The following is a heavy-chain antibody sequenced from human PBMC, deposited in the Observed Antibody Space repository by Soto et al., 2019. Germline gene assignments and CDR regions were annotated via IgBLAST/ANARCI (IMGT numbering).Heavy chain of an antibody. Sequence: GGSLRLSCAVPGGIFHGYGMHWVRQAPGKGLEWVAIIRFDGSNEEYADSVKGRFTISRDNSKNTLYLQMNTLGAEDTAVYYCARDGIGGTVFRGYLDYWGRGTVVTAPQ. J-gene: IGHJ4*02. CDR3: ARDGIGGTVFRGYLDY. D-gene: IGHD1-7*01. V-gene: IGHV3-33*01. CDR1: GGIFHGYG. CDR2: IRFDGSNE.